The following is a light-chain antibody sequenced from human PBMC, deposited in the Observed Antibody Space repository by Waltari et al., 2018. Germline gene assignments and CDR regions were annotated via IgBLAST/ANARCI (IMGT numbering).Light chain of an antibody. CDR1: QNLNTF. CDR3: QQYYDYPIN. Sequence: DIQMTQSPSTVSASLGDRVTITCRASQNLNTFLSWYQQKPGAGPNLLIYDASTLERGVPSRFSGSGYETHFTLTISGLQPDDFATYYCQQYYDYPINFGQGTRL. V-gene: IGKV1-5*01. CDR2: DAS. J-gene: IGKJ5*01.